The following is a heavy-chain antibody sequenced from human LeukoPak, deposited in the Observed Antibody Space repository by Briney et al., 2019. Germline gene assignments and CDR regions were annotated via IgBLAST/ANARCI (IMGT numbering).Heavy chain of an antibody. CDR3: ARPPSRGYSSSFEY. D-gene: IGHD2-2*03. J-gene: IGHJ4*02. CDR1: GYSFATYW. V-gene: IGHV5-51*01. Sequence: GESLKISCKGSGYSFATYWIAWVRQMPGKGLEWMGIIYPDESNIRYSPSFQGQVTISADKSISTAYLQWSSLKASDTAIYYCARPPSRGYSSSFEYWGRETLLTVSS. CDR2: IYPDESNI.